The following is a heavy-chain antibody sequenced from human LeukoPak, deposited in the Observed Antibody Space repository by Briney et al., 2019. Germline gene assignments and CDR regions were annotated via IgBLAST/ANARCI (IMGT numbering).Heavy chain of an antibody. CDR2: IRSAGGSS. CDR1: GFTFSSYFW. Sequence: GGSLRLSCAASGFTFSSYFWMHWVRQAPGKGLVWVSRIRSAGGSSTYADSVKGRFTISRDNAKNTLYLQMNTLRAEDTAVYYCVRDLDLGGYSSFVSWGQGTLVTVSS. J-gene: IGHJ4*02. V-gene: IGHV3-74*01. CDR3: VRDLDLGGYSSFVS. D-gene: IGHD4-23*01.